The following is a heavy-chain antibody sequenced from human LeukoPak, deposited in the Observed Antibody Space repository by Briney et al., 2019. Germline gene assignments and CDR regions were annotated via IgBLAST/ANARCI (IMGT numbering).Heavy chain of an antibody. CDR2: IYYSGST. CDR3: ASNGYSGYTFSAGGY. J-gene: IGHJ4*02. Sequence: PSETLSLTCTVSGGSISSSSYYWGWIRQPPGKGLEWIGSIYYSGSTYYNPSLKSRVTISVDTSKNQFPLKLSSVTAADTAVYYCASNGYSGYTFSAGGYWGQGTLVTVSS. D-gene: IGHD5-12*01. V-gene: IGHV4-39*01. CDR1: GGSISSSSYY.